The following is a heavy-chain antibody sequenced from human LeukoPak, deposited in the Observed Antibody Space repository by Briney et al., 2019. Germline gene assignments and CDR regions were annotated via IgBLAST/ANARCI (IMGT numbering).Heavy chain of an antibody. V-gene: IGHV4-4*07. CDR2: IYTSGST. Sequence: SGTLSLTCTVSGGSISSYYWSWIRQPAGKGLEWIGRIYTSGSTNYNPSLKSRVTMSVDTSKNQFSLKLSSVTAADTAVYYCARGYDSSGYYPYYFDYWGQGTLVTVSS. J-gene: IGHJ4*02. CDR3: ARGYDSSGYYPYYFDY. D-gene: IGHD3-22*01. CDR1: GGSISSYY.